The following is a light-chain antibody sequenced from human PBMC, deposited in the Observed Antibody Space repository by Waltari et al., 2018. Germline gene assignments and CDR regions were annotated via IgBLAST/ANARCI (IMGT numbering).Light chain of an antibody. CDR2: DVS. CDR1: SSDVGGYNY. CDR3: SSYTSSGPWV. J-gene: IGLJ3*02. V-gene: IGLV2-14*01. Sequence: QSALTQPASVSGSPGQSITLSCTGTSSDVGGYNYVSWYQQHPGKAPKLMIYDVSKRPSGVSNRFSGSKSGNTASLTISGLQAEDEADYYCSSYTSSGPWVFGGGTKLTVL.